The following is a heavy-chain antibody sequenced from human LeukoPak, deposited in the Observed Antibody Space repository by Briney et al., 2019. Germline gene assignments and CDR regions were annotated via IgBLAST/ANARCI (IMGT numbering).Heavy chain of an antibody. V-gene: IGHV1-2*06. CDR1: GYTFTGCY. J-gene: IGHJ3*02. Sequence: SVKVSFKASGYTFTGCYMHWVRQAPGQGLEWMERINPNSGGTNYAQKFQGRVTMTRDTSISTAYMELSRLRSDDTAVYYCARIIVGATPDAFDIWGQGTMVTVSS. D-gene: IGHD1-26*01. CDR2: INPNSGGT. CDR3: ARIIVGATPDAFDI.